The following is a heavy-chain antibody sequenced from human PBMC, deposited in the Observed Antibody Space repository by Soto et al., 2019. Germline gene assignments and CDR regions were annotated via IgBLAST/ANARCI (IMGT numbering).Heavy chain of an antibody. D-gene: IGHD6-6*01. CDR1: GFTFSSHG. CDR3: ARDRSRKGSSSFSKSGGYYGMDV. V-gene: IGHV3-33*01. CDR2: IWYDGSNK. Sequence: QVQLVESGGGVVQPGRSLRLSCAASGFTFSSHGMHWVRQAPGKGLEWVAVIWYDGSNKYYADSVKGRFTISRDNSKNTLYLQMNSLRAEDSAVYYCARDRSRKGSSSFSKSGGYYGMDVWGQGTTVTVSS. J-gene: IGHJ6*02.